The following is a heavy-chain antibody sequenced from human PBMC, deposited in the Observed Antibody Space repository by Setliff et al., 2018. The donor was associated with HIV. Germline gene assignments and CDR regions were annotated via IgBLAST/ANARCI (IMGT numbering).Heavy chain of an antibody. CDR1: GDSFNRHT. V-gene: IGHV1-69*08. CDR2: TIPLLDTA. J-gene: IGHJ6*02. Sequence: GASVKVSCKVSGDSFNRHTFSWVRQAPGEGLECMGRTIPLLDTADYAQNFQGRVTITADKSTHTVYMELRSLRSEDTAGYYCAGDRPNCCGGSCRRGYYNGMDVWGQGTPVTVSS. CDR3: AGDRPNCCGGSCRRGYYNGMDV. D-gene: IGHD2-15*01.